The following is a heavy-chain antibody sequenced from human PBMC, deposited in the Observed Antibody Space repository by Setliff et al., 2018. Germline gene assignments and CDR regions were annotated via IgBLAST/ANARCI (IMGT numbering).Heavy chain of an antibody. CDR2: IFYSGRT. Sequence: TSETLSLTCAVSGASIRNNYYWGWIRQSPGTGLEWIGSIFYSGRTFYNPSLKSRVTMSVDKSKNQFSLKLTSVTAADTAVYYCARGLEGEDYFYYMDVWGKGNTVTVSS. CDR3: ARGLEGEDYFYYMDV. V-gene: IGHV4-39*07. J-gene: IGHJ6*03. CDR1: GASIRNNYY. D-gene: IGHD2-21*01.